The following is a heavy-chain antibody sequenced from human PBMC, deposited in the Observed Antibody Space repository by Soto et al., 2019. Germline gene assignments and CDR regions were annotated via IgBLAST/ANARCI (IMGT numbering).Heavy chain of an antibody. D-gene: IGHD4-17*01. CDR2: ISAYNGNT. CDR3: ARDIGPRAVTTCRAWFDP. V-gene: IGHV1-18*01. Sequence: QVQLVQSGAAVKKPGASVKVSCKASGYTFTSYGISWVRQAPGQGLEWMGWISAYNGNTNYAQKLQGRVTMTTDTTTSPAYRELKSLDSDVYAVSYCARDIGPRAVTTCRAWFDPWGQGTLVTVSS. CDR1: GYTFTSYG. J-gene: IGHJ5*02.